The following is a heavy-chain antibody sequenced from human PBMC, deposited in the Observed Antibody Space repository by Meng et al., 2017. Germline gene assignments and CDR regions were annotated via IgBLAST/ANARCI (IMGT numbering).Heavy chain of an antibody. D-gene: IGHD3-22*01. J-gene: IGHJ2*01. Sequence: SVKVSCKASGGTFSSYAISWVRQAPGQGLEWMGGIIPIFGTANYAQKFQGRVTITADKSTSTAYMELSSLRSEDTAVYYCARDSSGYYYPSSRYFDLWGRGTLVTVSS. CDR2: IIPIFGTA. V-gene: IGHV1-69*06. CDR1: GGTFSSYA. CDR3: ARDSSGYYYPSSRYFDL.